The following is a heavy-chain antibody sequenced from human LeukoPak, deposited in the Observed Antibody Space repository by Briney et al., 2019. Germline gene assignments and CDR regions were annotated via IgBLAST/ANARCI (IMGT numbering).Heavy chain of an antibody. CDR1: GDSVSSIRAT. Sequence: SQTLSLTCAISGDSVSSIRATWNWIRQSPSRGLEWLGRTYYRSTWHNDYAASVKSQITINPDTSKNQFFLQSNSVTLEDTAVYYCAKSAYFREYFDYWGQGILVTVSS. J-gene: IGHJ4*02. CDR2: TYYRSTWHN. V-gene: IGHV6-1*01. D-gene: IGHD2-8*01. CDR3: AKSAYFREYFDY.